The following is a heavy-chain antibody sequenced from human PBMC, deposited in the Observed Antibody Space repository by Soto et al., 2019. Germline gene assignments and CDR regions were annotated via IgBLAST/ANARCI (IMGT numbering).Heavy chain of an antibody. Sequence: LRLSCAASGFTFSSYGMHWVRQAPGKGLEWVAVIWYDGSNKYYADSVKGRFTISRDNSKNTLYLQMNSLRAEDTAVYYCAGYYGSGSYYYYYGMDVWGQGTTVTVSS. V-gene: IGHV3-33*01. D-gene: IGHD3-10*01. J-gene: IGHJ6*02. CDR1: GFTFSSYG. CDR2: IWYDGSNK. CDR3: AGYYGSGSYYYYYGMDV.